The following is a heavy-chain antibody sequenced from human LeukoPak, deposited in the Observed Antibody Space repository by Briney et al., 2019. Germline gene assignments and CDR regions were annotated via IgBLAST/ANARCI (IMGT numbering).Heavy chain of an antibody. CDR1: GGSISSYY. J-gene: IGHJ3*02. Sequence: SETLSLTCTVSGGSISSYYWSWIRQPPGKGLEWIGYIYYSGSTNYNPSLKSRVTISVDTSKNQFSLKLSSVTAADTAVYYCARGWDCSSTSCYNRGDAFDIWGQGTMVTVSS. V-gene: IGHV4-59*01. D-gene: IGHD2-2*02. CDR3: ARGWDCSSTSCYNRGDAFDI. CDR2: IYYSGST.